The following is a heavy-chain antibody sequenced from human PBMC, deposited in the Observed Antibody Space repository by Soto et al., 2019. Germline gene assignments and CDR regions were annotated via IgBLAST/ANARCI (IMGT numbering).Heavy chain of an antibody. V-gene: IGHV4-39*01. D-gene: IGHD4-17*01. CDR3: ASPLKLRAYYYMDV. J-gene: IGHJ6*03. CDR2: IYYSGST. Sequence: SETLSLTCTVSGGSISSSSYYWGWIRQPPGKGLEWIGSIYYSGSTYYNPSLKSRVTISVDTSKNQFSLKLSSVTAADTAVYYCASPLKLRAYYYMDVWGKGTTVTVSS. CDR1: GGSISSSSYY.